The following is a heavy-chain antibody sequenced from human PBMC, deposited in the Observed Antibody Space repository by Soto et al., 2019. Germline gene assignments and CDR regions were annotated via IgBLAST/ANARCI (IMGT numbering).Heavy chain of an antibody. CDR1: GFTFSTYW. CDR3: SRGWDERFSRQPPNDY. Sequence: LRLSCAASGFTFSTYWMHWARQAPGQGLVWVARINSDGSGTSYADSVKGRFTISRDSAKNTVYLQMNSLRAEDTAVYYCSRGWDERFSRQPPNDYWGQGTLVTVSS. V-gene: IGHV3-74*01. CDR2: INSDGSGT. J-gene: IGHJ4*02. D-gene: IGHD1-1*01.